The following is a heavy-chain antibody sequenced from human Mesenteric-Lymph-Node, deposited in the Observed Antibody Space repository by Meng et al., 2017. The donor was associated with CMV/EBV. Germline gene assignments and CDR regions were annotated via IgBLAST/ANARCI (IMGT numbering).Heavy chain of an antibody. V-gene: IGHV4-59*12. CDR1: GGSISSYY. D-gene: IGHD6-6*01. CDR3: ARAIAARSPYYYYYGMDV. Sequence: SETLSLTCTVSGGSISSYYWSWIRQPPGKGLEWIGYIYYSGSTNYNPSLKSRVTISVDTSKNQFSLKLSSVTAADTAVYYCARAIAARSPYYYYYGMDVWGQGTTVTVSS. J-gene: IGHJ6*02. CDR2: IYYSGST.